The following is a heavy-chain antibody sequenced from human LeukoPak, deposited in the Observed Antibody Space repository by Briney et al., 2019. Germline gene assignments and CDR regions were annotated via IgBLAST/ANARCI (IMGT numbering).Heavy chain of an antibody. CDR1: GYAFSDYY. D-gene: IGHD6-13*01. J-gene: IGHJ4*02. Sequence: GASVTVSCKASGYAFSDYYIHWVRQAPGQGLEWMGWINPNTDGTIYAQKFQGRVTMTGDTSISTAYMELSRLRSDDTAVYYCARSRLATAGTFFDYWGQGTLVTVSS. V-gene: IGHV1-2*02. CDR3: ARSRLATAGTFFDY. CDR2: INPNTDGT.